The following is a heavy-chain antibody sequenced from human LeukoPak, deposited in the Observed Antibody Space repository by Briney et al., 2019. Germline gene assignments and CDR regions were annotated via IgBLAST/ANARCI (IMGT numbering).Heavy chain of an antibody. CDR1: GFSFSRYW. V-gene: IGHV3-7*05. CDR3: ARGEAFCDY. J-gene: IGHJ4*02. CDR2: IKEDGTNT. Sequence: GGSLRLSCAASGFSFSRYWMTWVRQAPGKGLEWVANIKEDGTNTYYVDSVKGRFTVSRDNAQNSLYLQMNSLTPEDTAVYFCARGEAFCDYWGQGALVTVSS.